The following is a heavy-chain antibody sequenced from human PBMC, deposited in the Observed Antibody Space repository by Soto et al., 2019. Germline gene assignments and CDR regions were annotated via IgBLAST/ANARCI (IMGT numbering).Heavy chain of an antibody. Sequence: PSETLSLTCSVSGASISSYYWSWIRQPPGKGLEWIGNVYHSGSTNYNPSLKSRVTISVDTSKSRFSLKMSSVTAADTAVYYCARVMNEQWLYKWVDPWGQGTPVTVSS. J-gene: IGHJ5*02. CDR1: GASISSYY. CDR2: VYHSGST. D-gene: IGHD6-19*01. CDR3: ARVMNEQWLYKWVDP. V-gene: IGHV4-59*01.